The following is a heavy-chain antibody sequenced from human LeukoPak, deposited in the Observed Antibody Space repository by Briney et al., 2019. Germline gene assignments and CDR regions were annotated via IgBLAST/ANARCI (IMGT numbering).Heavy chain of an antibody. CDR3: ARDFSGSYDAFDI. CDR1: GYTFTNYG. D-gene: IGHD1-26*01. CDR2: ISPYNGDT. J-gene: IGHJ3*02. V-gene: IGHV1-18*01. Sequence: ASVKVSCKASGYTFTNYGITWVRQAPGQGLEWVGWISPYNGDTNFARKLQGRVTLTTDTSTSTAYMELRSLRSEDTAVYYCARDFSGSYDAFDIWGQGTMVAVSS.